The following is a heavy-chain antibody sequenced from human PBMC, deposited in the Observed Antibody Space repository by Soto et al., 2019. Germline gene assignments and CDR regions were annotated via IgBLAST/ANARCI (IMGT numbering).Heavy chain of an antibody. CDR1: GFTFNNYA. CDR3: AKDPNGYYIGGFEF. J-gene: IGHJ3*01. Sequence: EVQLVESGGTLVQPGGSLRLSCATSGFTFNNYAMSWVRQAPGKGLEWVSGISASGGRTLYSDSVRGRFTISRDMSKNTMSLQMNSLRVEDTAIYFCAKDPNGYYIGGFEFGGQGTMVTVSS. V-gene: IGHV3-23*04. CDR2: ISASGGRT. D-gene: IGHD5-18*01.